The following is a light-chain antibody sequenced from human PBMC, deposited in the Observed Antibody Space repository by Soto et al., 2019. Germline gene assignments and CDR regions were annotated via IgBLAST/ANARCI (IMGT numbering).Light chain of an antibody. CDR1: SSNVGSNA. CDR3: ATWNDGLNGYV. CDR2: SNN. J-gene: IGLJ1*01. V-gene: IGLV1-44*01. Sequence: QSVLTQPPPASESPGQGVTISCSGSSSNVGSNAVNWYQQLPGTAPTLLIYSNNERLSGVSDRFSGSKSGTSASLAISGLQSEDEAEYYSATWNDGLNGYVFGTGTKVTVL.